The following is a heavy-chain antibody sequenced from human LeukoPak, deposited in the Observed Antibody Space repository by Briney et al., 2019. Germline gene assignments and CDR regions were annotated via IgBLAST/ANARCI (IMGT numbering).Heavy chain of an antibody. Sequence: PGGSLRLSCAASGFTFSDFYMTWIRQAPGKGLEWVSYISNRGSTIHYADSVRGRFTIPRDNAKKSLYLQMNSLRAEDTAVYYCARSADRSGYFREITLYYFDYWGQGTLVTVSS. CDR1: GFTFSDFY. V-gene: IGHV3-11*01. J-gene: IGHJ4*02. D-gene: IGHD3-22*01. CDR3: ARSADRSGYFREITLYYFDY. CDR2: ISNRGSTI.